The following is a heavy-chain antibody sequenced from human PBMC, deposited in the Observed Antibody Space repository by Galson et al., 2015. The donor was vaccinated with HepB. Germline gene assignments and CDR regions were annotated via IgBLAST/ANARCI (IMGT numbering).Heavy chain of an antibody. D-gene: IGHD3-10*01. Sequence: SLRLSCAASGFIFSNYAMTWVRQAPGKGLEWVSAISGSGRSTYYADSVKGWFTISRDNSRNTLYLRMNSLRADDTALYFCAKVLIPAYMIRGNPPNSYDYWGQGVLVTVSS. CDR2: ISGSGRST. J-gene: IGHJ4*02. V-gene: IGHV3-23*01. CDR1: GFIFSNYA. CDR3: AKVLIPAYMIRGNPPNSYDY.